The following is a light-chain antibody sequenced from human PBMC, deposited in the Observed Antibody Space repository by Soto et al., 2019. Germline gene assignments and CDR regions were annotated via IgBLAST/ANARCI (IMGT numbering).Light chain of an antibody. CDR3: QQYYSTPPT. Sequence: DIVMTQSVDSLAVSLGERATINCKSSQSVLYSSNNKNYLAWHQQKPGQPPKLLIYWASTRESGVPDRFSASGSGTDFTLTISSLQAEDVAVYYCQQYYSTPPTFGQGTKVEIK. V-gene: IGKV4-1*01. CDR2: WAS. J-gene: IGKJ1*01. CDR1: QSVLYSSNNKNY.